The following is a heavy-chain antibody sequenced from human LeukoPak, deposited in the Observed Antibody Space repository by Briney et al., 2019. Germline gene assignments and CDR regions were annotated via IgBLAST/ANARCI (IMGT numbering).Heavy chain of an antibody. J-gene: IGHJ6*03. CDR1: GGSFGSYF. V-gene: IGHV4-34*12. D-gene: IGHD2/OR15-2a*01. CDR2: IIHTGST. Sequence: SETLSLTCSVYGGSFGSYFWTWIRQPPGKGLEWIGEIIHTGSTIYNPSLKSRVTISIDTSNNHFSLKLSSVTAADTAVYYCARDLLHSVHYYYYMDVWGKGTTVTVSS. CDR3: ARDLLHSVHYYYYMDV.